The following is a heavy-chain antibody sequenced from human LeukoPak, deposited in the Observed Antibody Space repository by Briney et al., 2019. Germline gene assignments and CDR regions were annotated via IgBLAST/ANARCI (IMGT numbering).Heavy chain of an antibody. V-gene: IGHV4-30-2*01. J-gene: IGHJ4*02. CDR2: IYHSGST. CDR1: GGPISSGGYS. CDR3: ARAPRLQTTYYFDY. Sequence: SETLSLTCAVSGGPISSGGYSWSWIRQPPGKGLEWIGYIYHSGSTYYKPSLKSRVTISVDRSKNQFSLKLSPVTAADTAVYYCARAPRLQTTYYFDYWGQGTLVTVSS. D-gene: IGHD1/OR15-1a*01.